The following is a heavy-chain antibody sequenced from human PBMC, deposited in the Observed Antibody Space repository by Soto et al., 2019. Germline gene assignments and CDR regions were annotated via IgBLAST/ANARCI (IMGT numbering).Heavy chain of an antibody. V-gene: IGHV1-2*04. Sequence: ASVKVSCKASGYTFTGYYMHWVRQAPGQGLEWMGWINPNSGGTNYAQKFQGWVTMTRDTSISTAYMELSRLRSDDTAVYYCARETGVKCNHQVSLTDVDTYCSGGSCYSGRGAFDIWGQGTMVTVSS. J-gene: IGHJ3*02. CDR3: ARETGVKCNHQVSLTDVDTYCSGGSCYSGRGAFDI. CDR2: INPNSGGT. CDR1: GYTFTGYY. D-gene: IGHD2-15*01.